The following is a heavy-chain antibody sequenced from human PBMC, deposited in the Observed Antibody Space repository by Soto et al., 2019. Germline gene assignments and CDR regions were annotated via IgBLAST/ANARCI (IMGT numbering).Heavy chain of an antibody. V-gene: IGHV3-15*01. D-gene: IGHD4-17*01. Sequence: GGSLRLSCAASGFTFSNAWMSWVRQAPGKGLEWVGRIKSKTDGGTTDYAAPVKGRFTISRDDSKDTLYLQMNSLRAADTAVYYCASPSSSCTVKGLNEHQDYWCQGTLVTVSS. CDR2: IKSKTDGGTT. J-gene: IGHJ4*02. CDR3: ASPSSSCTVKGLNEHQDY. CDR1: GFTFSNAW.